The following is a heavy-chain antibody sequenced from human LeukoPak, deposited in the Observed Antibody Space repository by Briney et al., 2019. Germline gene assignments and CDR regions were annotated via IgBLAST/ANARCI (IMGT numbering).Heavy chain of an antibody. D-gene: IGHD2-21*02. CDR2: INPNSGGT. J-gene: IGHJ4*02. CDR1: GYTFTVYY. V-gene: IGHV1-2*02. Sequence: ASVKVSCTASGYTFTVYYMHWVRQAPGQGLEWMGWINPNSGGTNYAQTFQGRVTMTRDTSISTAYMELSRLRSDDTAVYYCARGEHIVVVTATSDHWGQGTLVTVSS. CDR3: ARGEHIVVVTATSDH.